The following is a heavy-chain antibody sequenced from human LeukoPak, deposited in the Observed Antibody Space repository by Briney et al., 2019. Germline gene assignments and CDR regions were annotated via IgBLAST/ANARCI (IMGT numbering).Heavy chain of an antibody. Sequence: ASVKVSCKASGYTFSDYYVHWVRQAPGQGLEWMGWINPHSGGTNYAQKFRGRVTMIRDTSISTAYMELSTLRSDDTAVYYCARDGYDYAGGSVYWGQGTLVTVSS. CDR2: INPHSGGT. V-gene: IGHV1-2*02. D-gene: IGHD4/OR15-4a*01. CDR3: ARDGYDYAGGSVY. J-gene: IGHJ4*02. CDR1: GYTFSDYY.